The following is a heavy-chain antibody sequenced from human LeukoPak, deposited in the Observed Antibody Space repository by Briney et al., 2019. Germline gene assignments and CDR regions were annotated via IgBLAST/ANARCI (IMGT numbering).Heavy chain of an antibody. Sequence: GASVKVSCKASGGTFSSYAISWVRQAPGQGLEWMGGSIPIFGTANYAQKFQGRVTITADESTSTAYMELSSLRSEDTAVYYCARESRGDVDTAMAFDYWGQGTLVTVSS. D-gene: IGHD5-18*01. CDR2: SIPIFGTA. V-gene: IGHV1-69*13. J-gene: IGHJ4*02. CDR3: ARESRGDVDTAMAFDY. CDR1: GGTFSSYA.